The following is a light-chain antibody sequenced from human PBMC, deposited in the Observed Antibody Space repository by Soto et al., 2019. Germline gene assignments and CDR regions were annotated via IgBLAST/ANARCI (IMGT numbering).Light chain of an antibody. V-gene: IGLV2-14*03. Sequence: QSALTQPASVSGSPGQSITISCTGTSSDVGGYDYVSWYQQHPGKVPKLMIYEVFRRPSGISDRFSGSKSGNTASLTISGLQAEDEADYYCCSYTTASTFVFGGGTKLTVL. CDR2: EVF. CDR1: SSDVGGYDY. J-gene: IGLJ2*01. CDR3: CSYTTASTFV.